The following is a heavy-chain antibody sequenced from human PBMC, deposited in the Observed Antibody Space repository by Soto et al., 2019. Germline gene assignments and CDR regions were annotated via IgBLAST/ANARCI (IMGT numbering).Heavy chain of an antibody. V-gene: IGHV3-9*01. J-gene: IGHJ6*02. CDR1: GFTFDDYA. CDR2: ISWNSGSI. Sequence: PGGSLRLSCAASGFTFDDYAMHWVRHAPGKGLEWVSGISWNSGSIGYADSVKGRFTISRDNANNSLYLQMNSLRDEDQALYYCAKDTSIAGAGRSSMDVWGQGNTVTVSS. D-gene: IGHD6-19*01. CDR3: AKDTSIAGAGRSSMDV.